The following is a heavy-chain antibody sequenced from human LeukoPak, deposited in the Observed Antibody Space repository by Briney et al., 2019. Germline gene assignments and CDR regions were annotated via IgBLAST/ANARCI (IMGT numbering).Heavy chain of an antibody. Sequence: GSLRLSCAASGFTFSNAWMSWVRQAPGKGLEWVGRIKSKTDGGTTDYAAPVKGRFTISRDDSKNTLYLQMNSLKTEDTAVYYCTTALFSSGSEDYWGQGTLVTVSS. J-gene: IGHJ4*02. V-gene: IGHV3-15*01. CDR2: IKSKTDGGTT. CDR3: TTALFSSGSEDY. CDR1: GFTFSNAW. D-gene: IGHD1-26*01.